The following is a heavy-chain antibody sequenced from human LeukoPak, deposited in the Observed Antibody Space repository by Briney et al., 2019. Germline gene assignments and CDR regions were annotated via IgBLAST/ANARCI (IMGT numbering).Heavy chain of an antibody. V-gene: IGHV3-21*01. J-gene: IGHJ4*02. CDR3: ARGREGTSRSSFDY. D-gene: IGHD1-26*01. Sequence: GGSLRLSCAASGFTFSSYWMTWVRQAPGKGLEWVSSISSSSSYIYYADSVKGRFTISRDNAKNSLYLQMNSLRAEDTAVYYCARGREGTSRSSFDYWGQGTLVTVSS. CDR1: GFTFSSYW. CDR2: ISSSSSYI.